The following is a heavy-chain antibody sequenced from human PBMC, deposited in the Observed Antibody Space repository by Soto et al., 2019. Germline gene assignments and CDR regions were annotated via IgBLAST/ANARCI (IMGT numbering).Heavy chain of an antibody. CDR3: ARDRRGALYYGSMYY. D-gene: IGHD3-10*01. Sequence: QVQLQESGPGLVKPSETLSLTCTVSGGSISSYYWSWIRQPPGKGLEWIWYIYYSGSTNYNPPLKSRVTISVDTSKNQFSLKLSSVTAADTAVYYCARDRRGALYYGSMYYWGQGTLVTVSS. V-gene: IGHV4-59*01. J-gene: IGHJ4*02. CDR1: GGSISSYY. CDR2: IYYSGST.